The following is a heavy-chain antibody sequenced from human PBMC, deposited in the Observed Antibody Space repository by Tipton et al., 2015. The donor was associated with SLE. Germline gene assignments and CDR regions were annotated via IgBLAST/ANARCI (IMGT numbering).Heavy chain of an antibody. D-gene: IGHD3-22*01. V-gene: IGHV1-18*01. CDR3: ARTCYYDSSGPPYGMAG. Sequence: QSGPEVKKPGASVKVSCKASGYTFTSYGISWVRQAPGQGLEWMGWISAYNGNTNYAQKLQGRVTMTTDTSTSTAYMELRSLRSDGTAAYSCARTCYYDSSGPPYGMAGWGQGTTVTVSS. CDR2: ISAYNGNT. J-gene: IGHJ6*02. CDR1: GYTFTSYG.